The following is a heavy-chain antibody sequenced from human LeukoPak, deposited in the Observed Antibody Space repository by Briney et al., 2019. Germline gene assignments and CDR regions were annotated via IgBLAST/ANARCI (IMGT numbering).Heavy chain of an antibody. CDR3: AKDLYVRGVYPTFDY. D-gene: IGHD3-10*02. Sequence: TGGSLRLSCAASGLTFSTYAMSWVRQAPGKGLEWVSAISGSGVITYYADSVKGRFTISRDNSKNTLYLQMNSLRAEDTAVYYCAKDLYVRGVYPTFDYWGQGTLVTVSS. CDR2: ISGSGVIT. CDR1: GLTFSTYA. V-gene: IGHV3-23*01. J-gene: IGHJ4*02.